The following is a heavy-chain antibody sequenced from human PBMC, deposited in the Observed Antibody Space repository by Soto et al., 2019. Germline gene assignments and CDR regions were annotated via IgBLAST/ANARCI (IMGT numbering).Heavy chain of an antibody. Sequence: EVQLVESGGGLVQPGRSLRLSCAASGFTFDDYAMHWVRQAPGKGLEWVSGISWNSGSIGYADSVKGRFTISRDNAKNSLYLQMNSLRAEDTALYYCAKAGFWSGYYSLVDYRDQGTLVTVSS. CDR3: AKAGFWSGYYSLVDY. J-gene: IGHJ4*02. CDR2: ISWNSGSI. V-gene: IGHV3-9*01. CDR1: GFTFDDYA. D-gene: IGHD3-3*01.